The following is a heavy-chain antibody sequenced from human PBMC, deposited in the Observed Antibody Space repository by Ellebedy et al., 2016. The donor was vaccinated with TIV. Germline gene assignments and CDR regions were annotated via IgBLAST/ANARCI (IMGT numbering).Heavy chain of an antibody. CDR2: ISGSGGST. CDR3: AKDLDYGAKD. J-gene: IGHJ4*02. Sequence: GESLKISXAASGFTFGSYAMSWVRQAPGKGLEWVSAISGSGGSTYYADSVKGRFTISRDNSKNTLYLQMNSLRAEDTAVYYCAKDLDYGAKDWGQGTLVTVSS. CDR1: GFTFGSYA. D-gene: IGHD4-17*01. V-gene: IGHV3-23*01.